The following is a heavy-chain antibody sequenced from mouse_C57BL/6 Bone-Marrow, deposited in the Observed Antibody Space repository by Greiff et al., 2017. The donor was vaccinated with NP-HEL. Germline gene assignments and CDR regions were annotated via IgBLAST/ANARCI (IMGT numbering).Heavy chain of an antibody. V-gene: IGHV1-54*01. CDR3: VIYVGLYYFDY. J-gene: IGHJ2*01. CDR2: INPGSGGT. D-gene: IGHD2-3*01. CDR1: GYAFTNYL. Sequence: VQLQQSGAELVRPGTSVKVSCKASGYAFTNYLIEWVKQRPGQGLEWIGVINPGSGGTNYNEKFKGKATLTADKSSSTAYMQLSSLTSEESAVYFCVIYVGLYYFDYWGQGTTLTVSS.